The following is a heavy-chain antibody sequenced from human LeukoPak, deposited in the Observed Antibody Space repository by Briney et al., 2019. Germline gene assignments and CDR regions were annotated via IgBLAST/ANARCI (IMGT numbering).Heavy chain of an antibody. D-gene: IGHD1-14*01. CDR2: INHSGST. CDR3: ARHGTISSESYFDY. Sequence: PSETLSLTCAVYGESFSGYYWNWIRQPPGKGLEWIGEINHSGSTNYNPSLKSRVTMSVDTSKNQFSLKLSSVTAADTAVYYCARHGTISSESYFDYWGQGALVTVSS. J-gene: IGHJ4*02. V-gene: IGHV4-34*01. CDR1: GESFSGYY.